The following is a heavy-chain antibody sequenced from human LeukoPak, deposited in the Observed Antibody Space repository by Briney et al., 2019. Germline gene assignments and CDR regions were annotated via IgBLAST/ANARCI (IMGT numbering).Heavy chain of an antibody. Sequence: GGSLRLSCAASGFTFSSYALYWVRQVPGKGLEWVGQTVSEIDGGTTDYAAPVKGRFTISRDDSKSTLYLQMNSLKIEDTAVYYCTTDEDWNYARKDVWGQGATVIVSS. D-gene: IGHD1-7*01. J-gene: IGHJ6*02. CDR1: GFTFSSYA. CDR3: TTDEDWNYARKDV. CDR2: TVSEIDGGTT. V-gene: IGHV3-15*04.